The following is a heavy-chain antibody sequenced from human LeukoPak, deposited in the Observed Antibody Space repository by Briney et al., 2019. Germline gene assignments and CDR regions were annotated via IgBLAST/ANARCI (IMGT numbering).Heavy chain of an antibody. CDR1: GFTFSSYW. V-gene: IGHV3-7*01. CDR3: ASSVWFGEFLNWFDP. D-gene: IGHD3-10*01. J-gene: IGHJ5*02. CDR2: IKQDGSEK. Sequence: GGSLRLSCAASGFTFSSYWMSWVRQAPGKGLEWVANIKQDGSEKYYVDSMKGRFTISRDNAKNSLYLQMNSLRAEDTAVYYCASSVWFGEFLNWFDPWGQGTLVTVSS.